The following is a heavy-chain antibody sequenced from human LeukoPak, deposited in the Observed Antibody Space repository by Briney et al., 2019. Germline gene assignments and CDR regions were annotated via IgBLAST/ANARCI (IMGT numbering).Heavy chain of an antibody. J-gene: IGHJ6*03. CDR3: ARDRGAGYYDFWSGSMDYYYYYMDV. CDR1: GGSISSSSYY. Sequence: SETLSLTCTVSGGSISSSSYYWGWIRQPPGKGLEWIGSIYYSGSTYYNPSLKSRVTISVDTSKNQFSLKLSSVTAADTAVYYCARDRGAGYYDFWSGSMDYYYYYMDVWGKGTTVTVSS. V-gene: IGHV4-39*07. CDR2: IYYSGST. D-gene: IGHD3-3*01.